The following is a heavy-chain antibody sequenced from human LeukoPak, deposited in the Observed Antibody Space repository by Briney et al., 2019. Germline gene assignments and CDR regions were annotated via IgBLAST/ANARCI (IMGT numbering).Heavy chain of an antibody. CDR3: ARDPPSGYDSPGD. J-gene: IGHJ4*02. D-gene: IGHD3-22*01. CDR2: INQDGSEK. CDR1: GFTFSIYW. V-gene: IGHV3-7*01. Sequence: GGSLRLSCAASGFTFSIYWMSWVRQAPGKGLEWVANINQDGSEKYYVDSVKGRFTISRDNANNSLYLQMNSPRAEDTAVYYCARDPPSGYDSPGDWGQGTLVIVSS.